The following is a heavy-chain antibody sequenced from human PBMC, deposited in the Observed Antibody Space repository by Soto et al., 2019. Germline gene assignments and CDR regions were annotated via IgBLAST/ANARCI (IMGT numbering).Heavy chain of an antibody. D-gene: IGHD2-2*01. CDR2: INHSGSP. CDR1: GGSFSGYC. J-gene: IGHJ4*02. CDR3: GRYPYCSSTSCYDGTGGFDY. Sequence: QVQLQQWGAGLLKPSETLSLTCAVYGGSFSGYCWSWIRQPPGKGLEWIGEINHSGSPNYNPSLKGRVIISVDTSKNQFSLKLSSVTAADPAVYYCGRYPYCSSTSCYDGTGGFDYWGQGTLVTASS. V-gene: IGHV4-34*01.